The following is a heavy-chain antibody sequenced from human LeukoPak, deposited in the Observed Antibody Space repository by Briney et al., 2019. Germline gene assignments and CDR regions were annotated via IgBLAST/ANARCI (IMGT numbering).Heavy chain of an antibody. D-gene: IGHD3-10*01. CDR2: ISGSGGST. J-gene: IGHJ4*02. Sequence: GGSLRLSCAASGFTFSSYGMSWVRQAPGKGLEWVSAISGSGGSTYYADSVKGRFTIPRDNSKNTLYLQMNSLRAEDTAVYYCARLMVRGAARDYWGQGTLVTVSS. V-gene: IGHV3-23*01. CDR3: ARLMVRGAARDY. CDR1: GFTFSSYG.